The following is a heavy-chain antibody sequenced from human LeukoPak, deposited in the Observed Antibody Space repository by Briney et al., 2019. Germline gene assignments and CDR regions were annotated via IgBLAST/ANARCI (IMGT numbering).Heavy chain of an antibody. CDR3: AGSRDGCNFRFDP. CDR2: IIPIFGTA. V-gene: IGHV1-69*13. J-gene: IGHJ5*02. Sequence: ASVKVSCKASGGTFSSYAISWVRQAPGQGLEWMGGIIPIFGTANYAQKFQGRVTITADESTSTAYMELSSLRSEDTAVYYCAGSRDGCNFRFDPWGQGTLVTVSS. CDR1: GGTFSSYA. D-gene: IGHD5-24*01.